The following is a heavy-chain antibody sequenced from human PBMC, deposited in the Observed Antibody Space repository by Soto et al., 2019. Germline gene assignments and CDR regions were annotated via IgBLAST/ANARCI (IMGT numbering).Heavy chain of an antibody. CDR1: GFAFSSHP. CDR3: ARRAFGSSRSFDI. CDR2: ISDSGGLT. V-gene: IGHV3-23*01. Sequence: GGSLRLSCAASGFAFSSHPMSWVRQAPERGLEWVSGISDSGGLTYNADSVKGRFTISRDNSKNTLYLQMNSLRAEDTALYYCARRAFGSSRSFDIWGQGTTVT. J-gene: IGHJ3*02. D-gene: IGHD6-6*01.